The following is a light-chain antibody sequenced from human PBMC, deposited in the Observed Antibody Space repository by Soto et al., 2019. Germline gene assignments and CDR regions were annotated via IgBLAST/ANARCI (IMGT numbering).Light chain of an antibody. V-gene: IGKV1-33*01. Sequence: DIHMTQSPSSLSASVGDRVTITCQASQDIGNRLNWYQQTPGKAPKVLISGASDLATGVPSRFSGSGSGTDFTFTITSLQPEDIATYFCQQYDDVPLTFGGGTKVDIK. CDR1: QDIGNR. CDR3: QQYDDVPLT. J-gene: IGKJ4*01. CDR2: GAS.